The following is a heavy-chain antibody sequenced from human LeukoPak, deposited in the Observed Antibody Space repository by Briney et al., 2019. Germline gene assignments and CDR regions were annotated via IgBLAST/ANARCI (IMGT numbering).Heavy chain of an antibody. J-gene: IGHJ5*02. CDR3: ARALQYNWFDP. D-gene: IGHD4-11*01. CDR1: GFTFSSYG. CDR2: IWYDGGNK. Sequence: QAGGSLRLSCAASGFTFSSYGMHWVRQAPGKGLEWVAVIWYDGGNKYYADSVKGRFTISRDNSKNTLYLQMNSLRAEDTAVYYCARALQYNWFDPWGQGTLVTVSS. V-gene: IGHV3-33*01.